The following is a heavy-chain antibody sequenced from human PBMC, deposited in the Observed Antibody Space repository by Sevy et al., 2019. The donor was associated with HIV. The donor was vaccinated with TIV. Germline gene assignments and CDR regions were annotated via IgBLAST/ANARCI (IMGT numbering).Heavy chain of an antibody. CDR1: GGFVTSTSYY. V-gene: IGHV4-39*01. J-gene: IGHJ6*02. D-gene: IGHD2-2*01. Sequence: SETLSLTCTVSGGFVTSTSYYWAWIRQSPGKGLEWIGSIYNSGSTYYNPSPKSRVTISVHTSKNQFSLKLSSVTAADTAVYYCARRYCSSTSCYVPGYYGMDVWGQGTTVTVSS. CDR3: ARRYCSSTSCYVPGYYGMDV. CDR2: IYNSGST.